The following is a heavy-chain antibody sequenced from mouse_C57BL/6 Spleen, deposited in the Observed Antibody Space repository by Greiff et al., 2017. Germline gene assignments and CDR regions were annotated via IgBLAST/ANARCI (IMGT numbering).Heavy chain of an antibody. CDR3: ARENYYGSSWFAY. D-gene: IGHD1-1*01. J-gene: IGHJ3*01. Sequence: EVQGVESGGDLVKPGGSLKLSCAASGFTFSSYGMSWVRQTPDKRLEWVATISSGGSYTYYPDSVKGRFTISRDNAKNTLYLQMSSLKSEDTAMYYCARENYYGSSWFAYWGQGTLVTVSA. V-gene: IGHV5-6*01. CDR2: ISSGGSYT. CDR1: GFTFSSYG.